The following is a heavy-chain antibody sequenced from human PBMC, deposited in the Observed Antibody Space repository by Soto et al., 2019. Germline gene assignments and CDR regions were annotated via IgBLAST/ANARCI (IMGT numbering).Heavy chain of an antibody. CDR3: ASYGDYPDY. V-gene: IGHV4-39*01. Sequence: QLQLQESGPGLVKPSETLSLTCTVSGGSISGSSYYWGWIRQPPGKGLEWIGTIFYSGTTYYNPSLKSRVTISVDTSKNQFSLRLTSVTDADTAVYYCASYGDYPDYWGQGTLVTVSS. CDR1: GGSISGSSYY. J-gene: IGHJ4*02. D-gene: IGHD4-17*01. CDR2: IFYSGTT.